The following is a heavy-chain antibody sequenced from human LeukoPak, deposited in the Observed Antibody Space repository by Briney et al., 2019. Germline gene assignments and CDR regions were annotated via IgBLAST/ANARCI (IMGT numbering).Heavy chain of an antibody. D-gene: IGHD1-26*01. CDR1: GDSVSSNSAA. V-gene: IGHV6-1*01. J-gene: IGHJ6*02. CDR3: AREGGATIWAYYYYGMDV. CDR2: TYYRSKWYN. Sequence: SQTLSLTCAISGDSVSSNSAAWNWIRQSPSRGLEWLGRTYYRSKWYNDYAVSVKSRITINPDTSKNQFSLQLNSVTPEDTAVYYCAREGGATIWAYYYYGMDVWGQGTTVTVSS.